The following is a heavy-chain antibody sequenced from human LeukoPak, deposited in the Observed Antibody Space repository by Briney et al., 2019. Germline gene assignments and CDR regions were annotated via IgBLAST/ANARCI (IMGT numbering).Heavy chain of an antibody. J-gene: IGHJ4*02. CDR2: ISAYNGNT. CDR1: GYTFTSYG. Sequence: ASVKVSCKASGYTFTSYGISCVRQAPGQGLEWMGWISAYNGNTNYAQKLQGRVTMTTDTSTSTAYMELRSLRSDDTAVYYCARDPGGWYYSDYYFDYWGQGTLVTVSS. CDR3: ARDPGGWYYSDYYFDY. D-gene: IGHD6-19*01. V-gene: IGHV1-18*01.